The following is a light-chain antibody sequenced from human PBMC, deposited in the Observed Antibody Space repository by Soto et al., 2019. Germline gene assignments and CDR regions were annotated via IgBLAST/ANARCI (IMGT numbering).Light chain of an antibody. Sequence: EIVLTQFPGTLSLSPGERATLSCRASQTISKNYIAWYQQKPGQAPRLLIYGASTRATGIPARFSGSGSGTEFTLTISSLLSEDFAVYYCQQYNKWPPLTFGGGTKVDIK. V-gene: IGKV3-15*01. CDR3: QQYNKWPPLT. CDR1: QTISKN. J-gene: IGKJ4*01. CDR2: GAS.